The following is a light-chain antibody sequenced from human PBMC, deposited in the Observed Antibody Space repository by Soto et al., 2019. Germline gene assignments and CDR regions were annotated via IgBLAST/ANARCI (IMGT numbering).Light chain of an antibody. CDR2: GNN. CDR3: QSYDSTLSGLYV. J-gene: IGLJ1*01. Sequence: QSVLTQPPSMSGAPGQRVTISCTGTSANIGAGYDVHWYQQLPGMAPKLLIYGNNKRPSGVPDRFSGSKSGTSASLAITGLQAEDEAYYYCQSYDSTLSGLYVLGTGTKVTVL. V-gene: IGLV1-40*01. CDR1: SANIGAGYD.